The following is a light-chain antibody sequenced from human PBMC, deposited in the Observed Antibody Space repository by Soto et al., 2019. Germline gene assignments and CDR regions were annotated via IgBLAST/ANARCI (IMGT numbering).Light chain of an antibody. CDR1: QSITTY. J-gene: IGKJ2*01. Sequence: DPQMTQSPSSLSASVGDRVTITCRASQSITTYLNWYQQKPGKAPKLLIYAASSLQSGVPSRFSGSGSGTDFTLTISSLQPEDSASYYCQQSYSSLYTFGQGTKLEIK. CDR2: AAS. V-gene: IGKV1-39*01. CDR3: QQSYSSLYT.